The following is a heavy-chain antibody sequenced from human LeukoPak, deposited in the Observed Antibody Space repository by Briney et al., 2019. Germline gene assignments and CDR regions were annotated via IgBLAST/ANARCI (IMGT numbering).Heavy chain of an antibody. Sequence: PGGSLRLSCAASGFTFSSHGMHWVRQAPGKGLEWVAVTSYDGSTKYYADSAKGRFNISRDNSKNTLYLQMNSLRVDDTAVYYCAKDATLFGDQYFDYWGQGTLVTVSS. J-gene: IGHJ4*02. CDR3: AKDATLFGDQYFDY. V-gene: IGHV3-30*18. D-gene: IGHD3-10*01. CDR2: TSYDGSTK. CDR1: GFTFSSHG.